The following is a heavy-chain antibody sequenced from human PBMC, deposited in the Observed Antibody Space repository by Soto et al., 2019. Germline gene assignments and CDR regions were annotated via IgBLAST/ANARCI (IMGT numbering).Heavy chain of an antibody. CDR2: IIPIFGTA. CDR3: ARGISDYGDRFFDY. D-gene: IGHD4-17*01. V-gene: IGHV1-69*13. Sequence: SVKVSCKASGGTFSSYAISWVRQAPGQGLEWMGGIIPIFGTANYAQKFQGRVTITADESTSTAYMELSSLRSEDTAVYYCARGISDYGDRFFDYWGQGTLVTVSS. CDR1: GGTFSSYA. J-gene: IGHJ4*02.